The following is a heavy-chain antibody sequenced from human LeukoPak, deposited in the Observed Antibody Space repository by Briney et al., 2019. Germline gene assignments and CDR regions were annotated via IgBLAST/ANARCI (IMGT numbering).Heavy chain of an antibody. CDR3: ASDSEQQVDAPDV. Sequence: GGSLRLSCAAFGCTVSSNFWTWVRRAPGKGLEWVSITYSDGSTYYADSVKGRFTISRDSSNNTVYLQMNSLRAEDTALYYCASDSEQQVDAPDVWGQGTTVTVSS. CDR2: TYSDGST. D-gene: IGHD6-13*01. V-gene: IGHV3-66*01. CDR1: GCTVSSNF. J-gene: IGHJ6*02.